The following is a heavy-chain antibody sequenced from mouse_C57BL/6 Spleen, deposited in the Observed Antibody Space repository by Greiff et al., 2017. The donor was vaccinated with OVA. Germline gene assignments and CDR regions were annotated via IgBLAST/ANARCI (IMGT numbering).Heavy chain of an antibody. J-gene: IGHJ2*01. CDR1: GYSFTDYN. Sequence: QLQESGPELVKPGASVKISCKASGYSFTDYNMNWVKQSNGKSLEWIGVINPNYGTTSYNQKFKGKATLTVDQSSSTAYMQLNSLTSEDSAVYYCAREIYYGNLYYFDYWGQGTTLTVSS. D-gene: IGHD2-1*01. CDR2: INPNYGTT. CDR3: AREIYYGNLYYFDY. V-gene: IGHV1-39*01.